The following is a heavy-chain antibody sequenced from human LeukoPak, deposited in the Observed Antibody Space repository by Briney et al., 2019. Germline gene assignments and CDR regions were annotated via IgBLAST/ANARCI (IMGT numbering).Heavy chain of an antibody. D-gene: IGHD2-21*02. CDR3: ARSFYSGGDCYTPGY. V-gene: IGHV3-53*01. Sequence: GGSLRLSCTVSGFTVSSNSMSWVRQAPGKGLEWVSFIYSDNTHYSDSVKGRFTISRDNSKNTLYLQMNSLRAEDTAVYYCARSFYSGGDCYTPGYWGQGTLVTVSS. J-gene: IGHJ4*02. CDR2: IYSDNT. CDR1: GFTVSSNS.